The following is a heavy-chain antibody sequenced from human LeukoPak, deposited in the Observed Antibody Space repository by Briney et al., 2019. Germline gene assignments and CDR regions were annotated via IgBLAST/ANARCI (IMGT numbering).Heavy chain of an antibody. Sequence: ASVKVSCKASGYSFTSYDLNWVRQATGQGPEWMGWMNPNSGNTGYVQKFQGRVTITADKSTSTAYMELSSLRSEDTAVYYCARDITGTTYYYYGMDVWGQGTTVTVSS. J-gene: IGHJ6*02. CDR1: GYSFTSYD. CDR3: ARDITGTTYYYYGMDV. CDR2: MNPNSGNT. V-gene: IGHV1-8*01. D-gene: IGHD1-20*01.